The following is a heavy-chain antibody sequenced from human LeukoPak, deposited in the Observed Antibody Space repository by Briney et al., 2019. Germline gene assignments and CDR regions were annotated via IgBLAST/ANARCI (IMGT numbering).Heavy chain of an antibody. CDR3: ARVDEGGYYYYGMDV. D-gene: IGHD3-16*01. CDR2: IYSSGST. V-gene: IGHV4-59*01. J-gene: IGHJ6*02. Sequence: TSETLSLTCTVSGGSISTYYGNWIRQPPGKGLEWIGYIYSSGSTNYNPSLKSRVTISVDTSKNQFSLKLSSVTAADTAVYYCARVDEGGYYYYGMDVWGQGTTVTVSS. CDR1: GGSISTYY.